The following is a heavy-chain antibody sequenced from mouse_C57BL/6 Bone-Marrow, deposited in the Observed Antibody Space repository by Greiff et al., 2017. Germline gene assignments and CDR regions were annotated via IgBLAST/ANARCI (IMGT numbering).Heavy chain of an antibody. V-gene: IGHV1-42*01. Sequence: VQLQQSGPELVKPGASVKISCKASGYSFTGYYMNWVKQSPEKSLEWIGEINPSTGGTTYNQKFKAKATLTVDKSSSTAYMQLKSLTSEDSAVYYCARGIYYGYAWFAYWGQWTLVPVSA. CDR2: INPSTGGT. D-gene: IGHD2-2*01. J-gene: IGHJ3*01. CDR1: GYSFTGYY. CDR3: ARGIYYGYAWFAY.